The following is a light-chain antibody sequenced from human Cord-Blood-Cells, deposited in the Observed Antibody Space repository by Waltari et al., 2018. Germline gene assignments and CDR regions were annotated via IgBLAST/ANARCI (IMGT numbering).Light chain of an antibody. CDR1: QSISSY. Sequence: DLQMTQSPSSLSASVGDRVTITCRASQSISSYLNWYQQKPGKAPKLLIYAASSLQSGVPSRFSGSRSGTDFSLTISSLQPAEFATYYCQQSYSTPPTFGQGTKVEIK. J-gene: IGKJ1*01. CDR3: QQSYSTPPT. V-gene: IGKV1-39*01. CDR2: AAS.